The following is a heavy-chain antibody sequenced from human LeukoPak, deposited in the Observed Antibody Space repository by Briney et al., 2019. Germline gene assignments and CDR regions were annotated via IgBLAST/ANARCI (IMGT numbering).Heavy chain of an antibody. D-gene: IGHD6-19*01. CDR2: IRYDGSNK. J-gene: IGHJ4*02. Sequence: PGGSLRLSCAASGFTFSSYGMHWVRQAPGKGLEWVAFIRYDGSNKYYADSVKGRFTVSRDNSKNTLYPQMNSLRAEDTAVYYCAKLEVGYSSGWYGDYWGQGTLVTVSS. CDR1: GFTFSSYG. V-gene: IGHV3-30*02. CDR3: AKLEVGYSSGWYGDY.